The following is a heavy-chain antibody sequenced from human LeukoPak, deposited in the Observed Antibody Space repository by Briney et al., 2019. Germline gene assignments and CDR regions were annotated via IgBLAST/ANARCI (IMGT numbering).Heavy chain of an antibody. D-gene: IGHD6-13*01. V-gene: IGHV3-15*01. Sequence: GGPLRLSCAASGFTFSNAWMSWVRQAPGKGLEWVGRIKSITDGGTTDYAAPVKGRFTISRDDSKNTLYLQMNSLKTEDTAVYYCTTAGYSRYAGGQGTLVTVSS. CDR3: TTAGYSRYA. CDR1: GFTFSNAW. J-gene: IGHJ4*02. CDR2: IKSITDGGTT.